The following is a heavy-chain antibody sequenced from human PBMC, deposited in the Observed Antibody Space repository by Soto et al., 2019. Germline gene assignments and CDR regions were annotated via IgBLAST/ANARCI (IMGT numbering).Heavy chain of an antibody. V-gene: IGHV1-8*01. J-gene: IGHJ6*02. CDR2: MNPNSGNT. D-gene: IGHD3-10*01. CDR3: ARANWLGSGSYYTGDYYYYGMDV. CDR1: GYTFTSYD. Sequence: ASVKVSCKASGYTFTSYDINWVRQATGQGLEWMGWMNPNSGNTGYAQKFQGRVTMTRNTSISTAYMELSSLRSEDTAVYYCARANWLGSGSYYTGDYYYYGMDVWGQGTTVTVSS.